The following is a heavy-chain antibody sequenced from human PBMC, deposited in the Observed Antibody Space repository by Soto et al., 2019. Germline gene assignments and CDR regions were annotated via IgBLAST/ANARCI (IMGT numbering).Heavy chain of an antibody. D-gene: IGHD3-3*01. J-gene: IGHJ4*02. V-gene: IGHV1-46*01. CDR1: GYTFTSYY. CDR2: INPSGGST. Sequence: GASVKVSCKASGYTFTSYYMHWVRQAPGQGLEWMGIINPSGGSTSYAQKFQGRVTMTRDTSTSTVYMELSGLRSEDTAVYYCARPLLRFLEWSPFDYWGQGTLVTVSS. CDR3: ARPLLRFLEWSPFDY.